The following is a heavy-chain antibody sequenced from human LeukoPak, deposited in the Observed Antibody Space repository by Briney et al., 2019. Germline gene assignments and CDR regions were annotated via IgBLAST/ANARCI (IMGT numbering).Heavy chain of an antibody. CDR1: GGTFSSYA. J-gene: IGHJ4*02. D-gene: IGHD3-10*01. CDR3: ARHREGLLWFGELPHPLDY. V-gene: IGHV1-69*04. Sequence: SVKVSCKASGGTFSSYAISWVRQAPGQGLEWMGRIIPIFGIANYAQKFQGRVTITADKSTSTAYMELSSLGSGDTAVYYCARHREGLLWFGELPHPLDYWGQGTLVTVSS. CDR2: IIPIFGIA.